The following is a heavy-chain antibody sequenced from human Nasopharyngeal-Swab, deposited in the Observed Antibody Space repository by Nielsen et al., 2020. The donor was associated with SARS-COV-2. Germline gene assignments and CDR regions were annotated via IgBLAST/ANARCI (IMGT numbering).Heavy chain of an antibody. Sequence: GESPNISCAASGFTFSSYSMNWVRQAPGKGLEWVSSISSSSSYIYYADSVKGRFTISRDNAKNSLYLQMNSLRAEDTAVYYCARSLRGSSLHYWGQGTLVTVSS. CDR2: ISSSSSYI. CDR3: ARSLRGSSLHY. CDR1: GFTFSSYS. J-gene: IGHJ4*02. V-gene: IGHV3-21*01. D-gene: IGHD6-6*01.